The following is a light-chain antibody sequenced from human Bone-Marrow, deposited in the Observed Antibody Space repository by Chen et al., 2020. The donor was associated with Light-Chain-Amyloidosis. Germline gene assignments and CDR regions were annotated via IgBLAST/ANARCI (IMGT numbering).Light chain of an antibody. CDR3: QSYERANWV. J-gene: IGLJ3*02. CDR1: SGSIDTNF. CDR2: EDY. V-gene: IGLV6-57*02. Sequence: NFILTQPHYVSESPGKTVPISCSASSGSIDTNFVQWYQQRPGSVPTIVIFEDYQRPSGVPDRCSGSLDSASNSSSLTISDLRAEDEADYDCQSYERANWVFGGGTKLTVL.